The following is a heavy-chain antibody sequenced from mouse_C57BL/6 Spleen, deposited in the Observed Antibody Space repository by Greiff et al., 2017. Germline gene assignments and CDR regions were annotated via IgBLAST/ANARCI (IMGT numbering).Heavy chain of an antibody. V-gene: IGHV3-6*01. J-gene: IGHJ2*01. CDR2: ISYDGSN. CDR1: GYSITSGYY. Sequence: ESGPGLVKPSQSLSLTCSVTGYSITSGYYWNWIRQFPGNKLEWMGYISYDGSNNYNPSLKNRISITRDTSKNQFFLKLNSVTTEDTATYDGAREIITTVGYYFDYWGQGTTLTVSS. D-gene: IGHD1-1*01. CDR3: AREIITTVGYYFDY.